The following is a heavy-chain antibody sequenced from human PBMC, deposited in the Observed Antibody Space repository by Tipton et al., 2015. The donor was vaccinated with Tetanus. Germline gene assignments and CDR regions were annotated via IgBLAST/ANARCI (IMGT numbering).Heavy chain of an antibody. CDR1: GGSVNSGRYY. CDR2: VYYSGSA. CDR3: ARGYVPADDYGDYHGRYFDL. Sequence: TLSLTCTVSGGSVNSGRYYWTWIRQHPGKGLEWIGYVYYSGSATYNPSLKRRVVISVDTSKDQFSLKMNSVTAADTAVYYCARGYVPADDYGDYHGRYFDLWGRGTLVTVSS. D-gene: IGHD4-17*01. J-gene: IGHJ2*01. V-gene: IGHV4-31*03.